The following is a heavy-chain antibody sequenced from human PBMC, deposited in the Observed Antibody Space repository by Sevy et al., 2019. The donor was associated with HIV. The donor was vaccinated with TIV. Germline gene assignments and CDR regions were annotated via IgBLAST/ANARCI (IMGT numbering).Heavy chain of an antibody. V-gene: IGHV3-7*01. Sequence: GSLRLSCGASGFTFSDSWMTWVRQAPGKGLERIAFINEDGSRLGYVDSVRGRFTISRENTKNSLYLQMNSLRAEDTAVYFCSRDRAYSALDYWGQGTLVTVSS. J-gene: IGHJ4*02. CDR1: GFTFSDSW. CDR2: INEDGSRL. D-gene: IGHD5-18*01. CDR3: SRDRAYSALDY.